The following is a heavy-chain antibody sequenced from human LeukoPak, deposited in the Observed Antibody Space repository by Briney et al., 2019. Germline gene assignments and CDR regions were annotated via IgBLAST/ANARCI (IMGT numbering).Heavy chain of an antibody. CDR1: GYDLTSYA. Sequence: VASVKVSCKPFGYDLTSYAISWVRQAPGQELEWMGWISGNNDKANYVQKLQGRVTMNTDTSTGTAYMELRSLRSDDTAVYFCARVFVVSNFYYFYMDVWGKGTTVTVSS. J-gene: IGHJ6*03. V-gene: IGHV1-18*01. D-gene: IGHD2-2*01. CDR3: ARVFVVSNFYYFYMDV. CDR2: ISGNNDKA.